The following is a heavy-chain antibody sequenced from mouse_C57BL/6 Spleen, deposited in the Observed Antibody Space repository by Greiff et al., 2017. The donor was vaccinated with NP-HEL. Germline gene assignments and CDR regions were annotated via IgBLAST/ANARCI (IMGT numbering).Heavy chain of an antibody. CDR1: GYTFTSYG. Sequence: QVHVKQSGAELARPGASVKLSCKASGYTFTSYGISWVKQRTGQGLEWIGEIYPRSGNTYYNEKFKGKATLTADKSSSTAYMELRSLTSEDSAVYFCARGEDYYGSSPYWYFDVWGTGTTVTVSS. D-gene: IGHD1-1*01. CDR3: ARGEDYYGSSPYWYFDV. CDR2: IYPRSGNT. J-gene: IGHJ1*03. V-gene: IGHV1-81*01.